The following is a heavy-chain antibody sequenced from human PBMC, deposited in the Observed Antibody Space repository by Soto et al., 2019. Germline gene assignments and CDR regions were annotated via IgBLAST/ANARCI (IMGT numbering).Heavy chain of an antibody. V-gene: IGHV4-39*01. D-gene: IGHD1-1*01. CDR3: ARPYNTWFDP. CDR2: IYYSGST. J-gene: IGHJ5*02. Sequence: PSETLSLTCTVSGGSISSSSYYWGWIRQPPGKGLEWIGSIYYSGSTYYNPSLKSRVTISVDTSKNQFSLKLSSVTAADTAVYYCARPYNTWFDPWGQGTLVTVSS. CDR1: GGSISSSSYY.